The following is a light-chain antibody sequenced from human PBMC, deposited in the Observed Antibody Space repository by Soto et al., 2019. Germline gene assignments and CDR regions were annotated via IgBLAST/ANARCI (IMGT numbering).Light chain of an antibody. V-gene: IGLV1-44*01. CDR1: TSNIGINT. CDR3: AAWEDSLNGWV. J-gene: IGLJ3*02. Sequence: QSVLTQPPSASGTPGQRVTISCSGSTSNIGINTVNWYQQFPGTAPKLLIYSNDQRPSGVPDRFSGSKSGTSASLAISGLQSEDEADYYCAAWEDSLNGWVFGGGTKLTVL. CDR2: SND.